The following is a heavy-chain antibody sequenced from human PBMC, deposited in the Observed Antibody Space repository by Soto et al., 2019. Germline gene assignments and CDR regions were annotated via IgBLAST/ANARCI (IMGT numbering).Heavy chain of an antibody. Sequence: GGSLRLSCAASGFTFSIYAMSWVRQAPGKGLEWVSTTGGSGRTTYYADSVKGRFTVSRDNSKNTLDLQMSSLRAEDTAVYYCATVHNTSRSFDYWGQGTLVTVSS. CDR1: GFTFSIYA. CDR2: TGGSGRTT. J-gene: IGHJ4*02. CDR3: ATVHNTSRSFDY. D-gene: IGHD1-20*01. V-gene: IGHV3-23*01.